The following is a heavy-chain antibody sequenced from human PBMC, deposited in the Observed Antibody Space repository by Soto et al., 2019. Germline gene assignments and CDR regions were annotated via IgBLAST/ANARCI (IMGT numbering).Heavy chain of an antibody. J-gene: IGHJ6*02. V-gene: IGHV3-30-3*01. CDR2: ISYDGSNK. Sequence: PGGSLRLSCAASGFTFSSYAMHWVRQAPGKGLEWVAVISYDGSNKYYADSVKGRLTISRDNSKNTLYLQMNSLRAEDTAVYYWARSSLKPVAARPYYYYYGMDVWGQGTTVTVSS. CDR1: GFTFSSYA. CDR3: ARSSLKPVAARPYYYYYGMDV. D-gene: IGHD6-6*01.